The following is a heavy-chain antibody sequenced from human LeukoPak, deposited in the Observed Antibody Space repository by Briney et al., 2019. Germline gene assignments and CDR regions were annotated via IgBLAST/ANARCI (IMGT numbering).Heavy chain of an antibody. CDR3: ARDREVELFSDNCFDH. Sequence: GGSLRLSCAASGFTFSTYSMNWVRQAPGKGLEWVSSISSSSSYIYYADSVKGRFTISRDNAKNSLYLQMNSLRAEDTAVYYCARDREVELFSDNCFDHWGQGTLVTVSS. CDR2: ISSSSSYI. D-gene: IGHD3-10*01. CDR1: GFTFSTYS. J-gene: IGHJ5*02. V-gene: IGHV3-21*01.